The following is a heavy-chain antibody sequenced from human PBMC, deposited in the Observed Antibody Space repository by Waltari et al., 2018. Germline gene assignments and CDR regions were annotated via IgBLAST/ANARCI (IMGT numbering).Heavy chain of an antibody. CDR1: GYSISSGYY. CDR2: IYHSGST. Sequence: QVQLQESGPGLVKPSETLSITCAVSGYSISSGYYWGWIRQPPGKGLEWIGSIYHSGSTYYNPSLKSRVTISVDTSKNQFSLKLSSVTAADTAVYYCARDQDYYDSSGYFDIWGQGTMVTVSS. J-gene: IGHJ3*02. D-gene: IGHD3-22*01. CDR3: ARDQDYYDSSGYFDI. V-gene: IGHV4-38-2*02.